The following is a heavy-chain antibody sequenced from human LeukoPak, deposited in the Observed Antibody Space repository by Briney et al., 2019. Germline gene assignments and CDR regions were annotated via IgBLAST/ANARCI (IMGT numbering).Heavy chain of an antibody. Sequence: GGSLRLSCAASGFTFSTYSINWVRQAPGKGLEWVSYIRSRDRTIYYADSVKGRFTISRDNSKNTLYLQMNSLRAEDTAVYYCAKPDYYYGSGITGNDAFDIWGQGTMVTVSS. J-gene: IGHJ3*02. D-gene: IGHD3-10*01. CDR2: IRSRDRTI. CDR1: GFTFSTYS. V-gene: IGHV3-48*01. CDR3: AKPDYYYGSGITGNDAFDI.